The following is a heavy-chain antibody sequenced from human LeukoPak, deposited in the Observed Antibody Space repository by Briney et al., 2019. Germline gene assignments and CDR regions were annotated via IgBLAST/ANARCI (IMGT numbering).Heavy chain of an antibody. CDR3: ARGWHLRGWPQIFQL. D-gene: IGHD6-19*01. CDR1: GGSFSGYS. J-gene: IGHJ1*01. V-gene: IGHV4-34*01. Sequence: SETLSLTCAVYGGSFSGYSWSWIRQPPGKGLEWIGEISHSGSTNYNPFLKSRVTISVDTSKKQVSLRLSSVTAADTAVYYCARGWHLRGWPQIFQLWGQGTLVTVSS. CDR2: ISHSGST.